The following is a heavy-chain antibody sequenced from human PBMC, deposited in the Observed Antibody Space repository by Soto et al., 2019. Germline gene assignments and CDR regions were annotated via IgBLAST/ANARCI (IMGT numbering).Heavy chain of an antibody. CDR3: ARQIPYYGSGSFHLDYFDY. D-gene: IGHD3-10*01. J-gene: IGHJ4*02. Sequence: SETLSLTCTVSGGSISSSSYYWGWIRQPPGKGLEWIGSIYYSGSTYYNPSLKSRVTISVDTSKNQFSLKLSSVTAADTAVYYCARQIPYYGSGSFHLDYFDYWGQGTLVTVSS. CDR2: IYYSGST. CDR1: GGSISSSSYY. V-gene: IGHV4-39*01.